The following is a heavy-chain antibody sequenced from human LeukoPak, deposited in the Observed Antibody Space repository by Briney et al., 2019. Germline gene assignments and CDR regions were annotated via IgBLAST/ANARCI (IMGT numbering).Heavy chain of an antibody. CDR3: ARDSASVWPGSSGWSNWFDP. CDR1: GYTFGSYG. Sequence: GASVKVSCKASGYTFGSYGVGWVRQAPGQGLEWMAWISPYNGNTNYAQKFQGRVTMTTDTSTSTAYMELRSLRADDTAVYYCARDSASVWPGSSGWSNWFDPWGQGTLVTVSS. V-gene: IGHV1-18*01. D-gene: IGHD6-19*01. J-gene: IGHJ5*02. CDR2: ISPYNGNT.